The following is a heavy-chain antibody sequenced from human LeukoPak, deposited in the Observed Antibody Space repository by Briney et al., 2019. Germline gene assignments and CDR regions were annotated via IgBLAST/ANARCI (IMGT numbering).Heavy chain of an antibody. J-gene: IGHJ4*02. D-gene: IGHD6-19*01. V-gene: IGHV3-30*18. Sequence: GGSLRLSCAASGFNFSSYGMHWVRQAPGKGLEWEAVISYDGSNKYYADSVKGRFTISRGNSKNTLYLQMNSLRPEDTAVYYCAKGQAGSAWYLGLFDYWGQGTLVTVSS. CDR3: AKGQAGSAWYLGLFDY. CDR2: ISYDGSNK. CDR1: GFNFSSYG.